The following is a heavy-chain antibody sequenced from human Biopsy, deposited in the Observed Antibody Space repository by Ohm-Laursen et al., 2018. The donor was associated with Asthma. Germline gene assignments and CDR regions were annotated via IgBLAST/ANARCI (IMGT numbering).Heavy chain of an antibody. Sequence: TLSLTWALSGGPLRGYVWAWIRQPPGKGLEWIGEIPQGGATAVNPPLKSRVTISMDPSKSQFYLSLRSMTAADTAVYYCASGPEWSGLDVWGQGTTVTVSS. V-gene: IGHV4-34*01. CDR2: IPQGGAT. CDR3: ASGPEWSGLDV. CDR1: GGPLRGYV. D-gene: IGHD1-14*01. J-gene: IGHJ6*02.